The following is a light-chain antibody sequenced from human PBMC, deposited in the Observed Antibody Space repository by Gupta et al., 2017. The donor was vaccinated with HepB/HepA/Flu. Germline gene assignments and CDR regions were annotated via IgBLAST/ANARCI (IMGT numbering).Light chain of an antibody. CDR1: QSVLYSSNNKSY. Sequence: DIVMTQSPDYLAVSLGERATINCKSSQSVLYSSNNKSYLAWYQQKPGQPPKLLIYWASTRESGVPDRFSGSGSGTDFTLTISSLQADDVALYYCQQYYSTPLTFGGGTKVEI. CDR2: WAS. V-gene: IGKV4-1*01. J-gene: IGKJ4*01. CDR3: QQYYSTPLT.